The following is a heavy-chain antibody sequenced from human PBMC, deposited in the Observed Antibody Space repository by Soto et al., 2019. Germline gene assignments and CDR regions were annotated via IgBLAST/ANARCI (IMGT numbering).Heavy chain of an antibody. CDR1: GYSFTSYW. D-gene: IGHD2-21*02. V-gene: IGHV5-51*01. Sequence: GESLKISCKGSGYSFTSYWIGWVRQMPGKGLEWMGIIYPGDSDTKYSPSFQGQVTISADKSISTAYLQWSSLTASDTSIYYCASLAYGGGDCYYDAFDIWGQGTMVTVSS. CDR3: ASLAYGGGDCYYDAFDI. CDR2: IYPGDSDT. J-gene: IGHJ3*02.